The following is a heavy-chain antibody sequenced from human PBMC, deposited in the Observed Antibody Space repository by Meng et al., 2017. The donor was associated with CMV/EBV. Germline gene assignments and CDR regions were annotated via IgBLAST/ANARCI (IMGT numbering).Heavy chain of an antibody. V-gene: IGHV4-38-2*02. CDR3: ARDPYPYYYYGMDV. Sequence: GSLRLSCTVSGYSISSGYYWGWIRQPPGKGLEWIGSIYHSGSTYYNPSLKSRVTISVDTSKNQFSLKLSSVTAADTAVYYCARDPYPYYYYGMDVWGQGTTVTVSS. CDR2: IYHSGST. CDR1: GYSISSGYY. J-gene: IGHJ6*02.